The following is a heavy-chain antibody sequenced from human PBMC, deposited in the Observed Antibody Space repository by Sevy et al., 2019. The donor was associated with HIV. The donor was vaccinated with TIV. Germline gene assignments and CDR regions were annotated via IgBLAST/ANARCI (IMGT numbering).Heavy chain of an antibody. CDR2: ISSGGITI. CDR3: ARESIAVAGIGYYFHS. Sequence: GGSLRLSCAASGFTFSDYYMSWIRQAPGKGLECISYISSGGITIYFADSVKGRFSISRDNSKNTLYLQMNSLRAEDTAVYYCARESIAVAGIGYYFHSWGQGTLVTVSS. J-gene: IGHJ4*02. V-gene: IGHV3-11*04. D-gene: IGHD6-19*01. CDR1: GFTFSDYY.